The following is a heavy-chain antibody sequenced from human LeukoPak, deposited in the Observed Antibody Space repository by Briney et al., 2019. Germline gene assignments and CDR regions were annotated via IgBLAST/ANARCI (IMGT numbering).Heavy chain of an antibody. CDR3: AKDAQRGFDYSNSLQY. V-gene: IGHV3-33*03. CDR1: GFTFSHFG. Sequence: GRSLRLSCAASGFTFSHFGMHWVRQAPGKGLEGVAVIWSDGTNEYYADSVKGRFSISRDNSKNTVSLQMNSLRAEDTAVYFCAKDAQRGFDYSNSLQYWGQGTLVTVSS. D-gene: IGHD4-11*01. J-gene: IGHJ4*02. CDR2: IWSDGTNE.